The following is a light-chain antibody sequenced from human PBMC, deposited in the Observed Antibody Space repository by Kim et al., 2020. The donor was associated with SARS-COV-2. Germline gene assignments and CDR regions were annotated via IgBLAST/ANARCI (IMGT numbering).Light chain of an antibody. CDR2: GDN. V-gene: IGLV1-40*01. CDR1: SSNVGAGYG. CDR3: QSYDNSLSGWV. J-gene: IGLJ3*02. Sequence: RVDSSCTGSSSNVGAGYGVHCYQQHPGTAPKVLIYGDNNRPSGVPDRFSGSKSGTSASLAITGLQADDESDYYCQSYDNSLSGWVFGGGTQLTVL.